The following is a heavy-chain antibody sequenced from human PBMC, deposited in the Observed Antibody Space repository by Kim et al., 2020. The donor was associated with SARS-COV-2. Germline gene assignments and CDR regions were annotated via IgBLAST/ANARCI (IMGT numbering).Heavy chain of an antibody. V-gene: IGHV3-23*01. J-gene: IGHJ6*02. D-gene: IGHD4-17*01. CDR1: GFTFSSYG. Sequence: GGSLRLSCAASGFTFSSYGMSWVRQAPGKGLEWVSGISSSGGSTYYADSVKGRFTISRDNSKSTLHLQMISLRAEDTAIYYCAKPRNGDYGSFGYYSGMDVWGPGTTVTVSS. CDR2: ISSSGGST. CDR3: AKPRNGDYGSFGYYSGMDV.